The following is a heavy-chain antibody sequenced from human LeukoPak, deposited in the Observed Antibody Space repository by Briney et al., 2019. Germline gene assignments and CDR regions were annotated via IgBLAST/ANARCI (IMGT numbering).Heavy chain of an antibody. CDR1: GGAISGYH. CDR3: AARLKAGGKAARLIGNAFDV. J-gene: IGHJ3*01. Sequence: SETLSLTCTVSGGAISGYHWNWIRQRPGKGLEWIGYIYYSGINNYNPSLKSRVTISVDTSKNQFSLNLTSVTAADTAVYYCAARLKAGGKAARLIGNAFDVWGQGTMVTVSS. CDR2: IYYSGIN. D-gene: IGHD6-6*01. V-gene: IGHV4-59*12.